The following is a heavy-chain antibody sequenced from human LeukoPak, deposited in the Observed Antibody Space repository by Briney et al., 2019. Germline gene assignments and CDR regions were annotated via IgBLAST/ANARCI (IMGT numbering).Heavy chain of an antibody. CDR2: ISAYNGNT. J-gene: IGHJ3*02. D-gene: IGHD2-21*01. V-gene: IGHV1-18*01. Sequence: ASVKVSCTASGYTFTSYGISWVRQAPGQGLEWMGWISAYNGNTNYAQKLQGRVTMTTDTSTSTAYMELRSLRSDDTAVYYCARDIEVGSSLGAFDIWGQGTMVTVSS. CDR3: ARDIEVGSSLGAFDI. CDR1: GYTFTSYG.